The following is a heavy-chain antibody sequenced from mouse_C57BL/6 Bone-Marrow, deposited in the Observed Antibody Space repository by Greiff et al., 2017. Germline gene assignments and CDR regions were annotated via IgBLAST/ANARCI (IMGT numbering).Heavy chain of an antibody. CDR2: ISDGGSYT. Sequence: EVQVVESGGGLVKPGGSLKLSCAASGFTFSSYAMSWVRQTPEKRLEWVATISDGGSYTYYPDNVKGRFTISRDNAKNNPYLQMSHLKSEDTAMYVCARDSSGPWFAYWGQGTLVTVSA. D-gene: IGHD3-2*02. CDR1: GFTFSSYA. V-gene: IGHV5-4*01. J-gene: IGHJ3*01. CDR3: ARDSSGPWFAY.